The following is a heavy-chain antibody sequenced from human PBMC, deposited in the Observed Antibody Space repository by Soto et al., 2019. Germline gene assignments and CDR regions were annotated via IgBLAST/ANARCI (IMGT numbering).Heavy chain of an antibody. CDR1: GFTFSNDW. CDR3: TTDSSGWYLFDY. J-gene: IGHJ4*02. D-gene: IGHD6-19*01. Sequence: GSLRLSCAASGFTFSNDWMNWVRQAPGKGLEWVGRIKSKTDGGTTDYAAPVKGRFTISRDDSKNTLCLQMNSLKTEDTAVYYCTTDSSGWYLFDYWGQGTLVTVSS. CDR2: IKSKTDGGTT. V-gene: IGHV3-15*07.